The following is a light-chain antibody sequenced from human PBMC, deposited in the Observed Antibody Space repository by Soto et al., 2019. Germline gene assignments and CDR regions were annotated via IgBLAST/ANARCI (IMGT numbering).Light chain of an antibody. CDR1: QTVRNNY. CDR2: GAS. Sequence: EFVLTQSPGTLSLSPGERATLSYRASQTVRNNYLAWYQQKPGQAPRLLIYGASSRATGIPDRFSGGGSGTDFTLTISRLEPEDFAVYYCQQFSSYPLTFGGGTKVDIK. J-gene: IGKJ4*01. CDR3: QQFSSYPLT. V-gene: IGKV3-20*01.